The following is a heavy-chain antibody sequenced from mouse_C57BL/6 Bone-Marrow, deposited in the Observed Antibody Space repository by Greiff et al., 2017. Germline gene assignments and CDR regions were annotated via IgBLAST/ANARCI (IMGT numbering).Heavy chain of an antibody. D-gene: IGHD1-1*01. J-gene: IGHJ4*01. CDR3: AKNNYYGSGYAMDY. V-gene: IGHV2-5*01. CDR1: GFSLTSYG. CDR2: IWRGGST. Sequence: VKLVESGPGLVQPSQSLSITCTVSGFSLTSYGVHWVRQSPGKGLEWLGVIWRGGSTDYNAAFMSRLSITKDNSKSQVFFKMNSLQADDTAIYYCAKNNYYGSGYAMDYWGQGTSVTVSS.